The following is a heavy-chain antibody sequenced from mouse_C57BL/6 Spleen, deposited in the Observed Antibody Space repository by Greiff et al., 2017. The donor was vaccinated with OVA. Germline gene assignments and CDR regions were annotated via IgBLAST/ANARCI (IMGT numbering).Heavy chain of an antibody. CDR1: GFTFSDYG. CDR2: ISSGSSTI. CDR3: ARIYSNYLDY. Sequence: EVQRVESGGGLVKPGGSLKLSCAASGFTFSDYGMHWVRQAPEKGLEWVAYISSGSSTIYYADTVKGRFTISRDNAKNTLFLQMTSLRSEDTAMYYCARIYSNYLDYWGQGTTLTVSS. D-gene: IGHD2-5*01. J-gene: IGHJ2*01. V-gene: IGHV5-17*01.